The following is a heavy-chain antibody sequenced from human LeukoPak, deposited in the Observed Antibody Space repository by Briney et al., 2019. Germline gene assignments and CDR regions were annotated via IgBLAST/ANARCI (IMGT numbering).Heavy chain of an antibody. CDR1: GFTFSSYE. CDR3: ARGELYGSGSYISGDY. J-gene: IGHJ4*02. Sequence: GGSLRLSCAASGFTFSSYEMNWVRQAPGKGLEWVSYISSSGSTIYYADSVKGLFTISRDNAKSSLYLQMNSLRAEDTAVYYCARGELYGSGSYISGDYWGRGTLVTVSS. D-gene: IGHD3-10*01. CDR2: ISSSGSTI. V-gene: IGHV3-48*03.